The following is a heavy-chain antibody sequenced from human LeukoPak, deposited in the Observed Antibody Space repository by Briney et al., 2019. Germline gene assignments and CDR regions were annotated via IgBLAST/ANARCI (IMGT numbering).Heavy chain of an antibody. D-gene: IGHD3-9*01. CDR2: ISGSGGST. CDR3: ANRGVIDFLTGYYYYFDY. V-gene: IGHV3-23*01. J-gene: IGHJ4*02. CDR1: RFTFSSYA. Sequence: PGGSLRLSCAASRFTFSSYAMSWVRQAPGKGLEWVSTISGSGGSTYYADSVKGRFTISRDNSKNTLYLQMNSLRPEDTAVYFCANRGVIDFLTGYYYYFDYWGQGTLVIVSS.